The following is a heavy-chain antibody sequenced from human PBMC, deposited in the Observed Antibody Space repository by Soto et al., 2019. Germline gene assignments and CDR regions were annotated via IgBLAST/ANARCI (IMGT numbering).Heavy chain of an antibody. Sequence: SETLSLTCSISGGSIGYYYWSWIRQPPGKGLEWIGYIYYSGSTTYNPSLKSRVTISVDTSKNKFFLKLSSVTAADTAVYYCARCYGSGSYYNGLFDHWGQGTLVTVSS. CDR2: IYYSGST. CDR1: GGSIGYYY. J-gene: IGHJ4*02. D-gene: IGHD3-10*01. CDR3: ARCYGSGSYYNGLFDH. V-gene: IGHV4-59*01.